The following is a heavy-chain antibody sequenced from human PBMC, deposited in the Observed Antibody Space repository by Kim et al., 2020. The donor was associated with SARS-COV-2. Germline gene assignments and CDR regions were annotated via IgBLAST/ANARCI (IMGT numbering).Heavy chain of an antibody. CDR3: ANDRGVLLWFGELLD. J-gene: IGHJ4*02. D-gene: IGHD3-10*01. CDR1: GFTFSSYG. Sequence: GGSLRLSCAASGFTFSSYGMHWVRQAPGKGLERVAVIWYDGSNKYYADSVKGRFTISRDNSKNTLYLQMNSLRAEDTAVYYCANDRGVLLWFGELLDRGQGTLVTVSS. CDR2: IWYDGSNK. V-gene: IGHV3-33*06.